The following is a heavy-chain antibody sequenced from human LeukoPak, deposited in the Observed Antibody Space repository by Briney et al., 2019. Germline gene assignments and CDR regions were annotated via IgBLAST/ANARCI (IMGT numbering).Heavy chain of an antibody. CDR3: ARDQWLDY. CDR2: IGSSGNTI. D-gene: IGHD6-19*01. V-gene: IGHV3-48*01. J-gene: IGHJ4*02. CDR1: GFTFSGYI. Sequence: PGGCLRLSCAASGFTFSGYIMNWVRQAPGKGLEWVSFIGSSGNTIYYADSVKGRFTVSRDNAKNSLYLQMNSLRAEDTAVYYCARDQWLDYWGQGTLVTVSS.